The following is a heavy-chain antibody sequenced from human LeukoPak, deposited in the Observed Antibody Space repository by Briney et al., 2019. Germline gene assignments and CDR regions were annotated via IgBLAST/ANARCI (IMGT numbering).Heavy chain of an antibody. V-gene: IGHV4-59*11. CDR1: GGSISGHY. Sequence: SETLSLTCTVSGGSISGHYWSWIRQPPGKGLEWIGYIFYNGNTKYNPPLKSRVTISLDTSHTQFSLKLTSVTAADTAVYFCARDTFGMDVWGQGTTVTVS. CDR2: IFYNGNT. J-gene: IGHJ6*02. CDR3: ARDTFGMDV.